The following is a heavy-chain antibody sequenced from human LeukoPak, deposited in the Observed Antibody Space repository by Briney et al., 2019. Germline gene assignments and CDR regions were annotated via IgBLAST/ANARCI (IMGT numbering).Heavy chain of an antibody. CDR1: GFTFSSYV. CDR3: AELGITMIGGV. D-gene: IGHD3-10*02. CDR2: ISSSGSTI. Sequence: GRSLRLSCAASGFTFSSYVMNWVRQAPGKGLEWVSYISSSGSTIYYADSVKGRFTISRDNAKNSLYLQMNSLRAEDTAVYYXAELGITMIGGVWGKGTTVTISS. V-gene: IGHV3-48*03. J-gene: IGHJ6*04.